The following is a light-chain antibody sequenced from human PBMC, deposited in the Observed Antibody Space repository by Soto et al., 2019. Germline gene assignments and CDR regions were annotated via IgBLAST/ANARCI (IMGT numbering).Light chain of an antibody. CDR2: EVT. CDR3: SSYTSSSTLYV. J-gene: IGLJ1*01. Sequence: SVLTQPASVSGSPGQSITISCTGTSSDVGGYNYVSWYQQHPGKAPKLMIYEVTNRPSGVSNRFSGSKSGNTASLTISGLQAEDEAYYYCSSYTSSSTLYVFGTGTKVTVL. V-gene: IGLV2-14*01. CDR1: SSDVGGYNY.